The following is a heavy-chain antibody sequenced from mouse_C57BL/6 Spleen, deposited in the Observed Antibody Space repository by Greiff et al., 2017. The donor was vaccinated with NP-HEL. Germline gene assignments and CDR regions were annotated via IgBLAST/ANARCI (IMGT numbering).Heavy chain of an antibody. J-gene: IGHJ2*01. CDR1: GYTFTSYW. V-gene: IGHV1-69*01. CDR2: IDPSDSYT. D-gene: IGHD1-1*01. CDR3: ARKRIYYGSSYDYFDY. Sequence: QVQLQQPGAELVMPGASVKLSCKASGYTFTSYWMHWVKQRPGQGLEWIGEIDPSDSYTNYNQKFKGKSTSTVDKSSSTAYMQLSSLTSEDSAVYYCARKRIYYGSSYDYFDYWGQGTTLTVSS.